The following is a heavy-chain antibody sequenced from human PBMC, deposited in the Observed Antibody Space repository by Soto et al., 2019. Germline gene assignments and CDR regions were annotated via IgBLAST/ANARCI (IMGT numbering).Heavy chain of an antibody. J-gene: IGHJ3*02. CDR3: ARGVVVVVAATTDAFDI. CDR1: GGSISSGGYY. CDR2: IYYSGST. V-gene: IGHV4-31*03. D-gene: IGHD2-15*01. Sequence: QVQLQESGPGLVKPSQTLSLTCTVSGGSISSGGYYWSWIRQHPGKGLEWIGYIYYSGSTYYNPSLKSRVTISVDTSKNQFSLKLSSVTAADTAVYYCARGVVVVVAATTDAFDIWGQGTMVTVSS.